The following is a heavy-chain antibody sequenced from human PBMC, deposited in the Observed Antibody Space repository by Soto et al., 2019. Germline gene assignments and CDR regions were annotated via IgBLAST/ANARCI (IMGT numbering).Heavy chain of an antibody. V-gene: IGHV1-18*01. CDR2: ITPYNGNT. Sequence: QVQLVQSGAEVKKPGASVKVSCEASGYTFTTYGITTYGISWVRQAPGQGLEWMGWITPYNGNTNYAQKFQGRLTMTTDTSTTTAYMELRSLGSDDTAVYYCARVGGVQADPYVDAFDSWGQGTLVTVSS. CDR3: ARVGGVQADPYVDAFDS. D-gene: IGHD4-17*01. CDR1: GYTFTTYGITTYG. J-gene: IGHJ4*02.